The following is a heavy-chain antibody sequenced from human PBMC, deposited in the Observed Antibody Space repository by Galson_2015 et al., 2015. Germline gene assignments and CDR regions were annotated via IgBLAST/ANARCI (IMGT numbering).Heavy chain of an antibody. V-gene: IGHV3-30*01. CDR2: ISDDVSRQ. D-gene: IGHD3-9*01. CDR1: GFTFSSYS. Sequence: SLRLSCAASGFTFSSYSMHWVRQARGKGLEWVAVISDDVSRQYYADSVEGRFTISRDNSKNSVYLQMNNLTPEDTAVYYCAKAFYDTLTGFYRGGGPNNWGQGVLVTVSS. CDR3: AKAFYDTLTGFYRGGGPNN. J-gene: IGHJ4*02.